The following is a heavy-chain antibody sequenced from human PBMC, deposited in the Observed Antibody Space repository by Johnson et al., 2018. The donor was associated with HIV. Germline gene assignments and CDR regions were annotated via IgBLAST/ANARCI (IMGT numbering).Heavy chain of an antibody. V-gene: IGHV3-30*03. J-gene: IGHJ3*02. CDR2: ISYDGSNK. CDR3: ARVEPIRRAIDAFDI. CDR1: GFSFSSYD. Sequence: QVQLVESGGGVVQPGRSLRLSCAASGFSFSSYDMHWVRQAPGKGLEWVAVISYDGSNKYYADSVKGRFTISRDNSKNTLYLQMNSLRAEETAVYYCARVEPIRRAIDAFDIWGQGTMVTVSS.